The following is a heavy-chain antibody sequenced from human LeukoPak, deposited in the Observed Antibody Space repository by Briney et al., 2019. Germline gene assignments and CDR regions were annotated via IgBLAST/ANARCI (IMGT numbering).Heavy chain of an antibody. CDR2: IYYSGST. D-gene: IGHD5-18*01. J-gene: IGHJ4*02. CDR1: GGSISSYY. V-gene: IGHV4-59*01. Sequence: SETLSLTCTVSGGSISSYYWSWIRQPPGKGLEWIGYIYYSGSTNYNPSLKSRVTISVDTSKNQFSLKLSSVTAADTAVYYCVRANPHVDTAMSLDYWGQGTLVTVSS. CDR3: VRANPHVDTAMSLDY.